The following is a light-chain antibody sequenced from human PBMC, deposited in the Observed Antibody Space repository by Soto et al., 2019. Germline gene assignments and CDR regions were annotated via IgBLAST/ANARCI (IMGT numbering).Light chain of an antibody. CDR3: QQSFSPHIA. CDR1: RSIGTN. Sequence: EIQVTQSPTSLSASVGDRVTITCRASRSIGTNLNWYQQRPGKAPQLLIYAASSLQSGVPSRFSGSTSGTDFTLTINGLQPEDFVTYYCQQSFSPHIAFGQGTRL. V-gene: IGKV1-39*01. J-gene: IGKJ5*01. CDR2: AAS.